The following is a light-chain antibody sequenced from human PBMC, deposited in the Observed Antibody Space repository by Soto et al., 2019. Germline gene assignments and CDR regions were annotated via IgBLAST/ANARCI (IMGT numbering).Light chain of an antibody. CDR3: QQYNDWPPWT. CDR1: QSVSRN. Sequence: EVVMTQSPATLSVSPGESATLSCRASQSVSRNLAWYQQKPGQSPRLLIYGASTRAAGVPARFSCSGSGTEFTLTISSLQSEDFAVYYCQQYNDWPPWTFGQGTKVEI. CDR2: GAS. J-gene: IGKJ1*01. V-gene: IGKV3-15*01.